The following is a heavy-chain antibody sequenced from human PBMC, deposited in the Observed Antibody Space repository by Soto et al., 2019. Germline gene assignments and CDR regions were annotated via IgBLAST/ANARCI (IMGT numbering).Heavy chain of an antibody. CDR2: INPNTGGT. Sequence: ASVKVSCQTSGYTFTDYHIHWMRQAPGQGLECLGWINPNTGGTAYTQKFQGMVTLTRDRSISTTYRELSSLRSDDTAVYYCAREYWSYVDWGQGTLVTVSS. CDR3: AREYWSYVD. V-gene: IGHV1-2*02. J-gene: IGHJ4*02. CDR1: GYTFTDYH. D-gene: IGHD1-7*01.